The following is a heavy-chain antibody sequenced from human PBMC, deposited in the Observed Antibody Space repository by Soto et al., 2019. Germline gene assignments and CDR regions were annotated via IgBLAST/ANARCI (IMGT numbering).Heavy chain of an antibody. D-gene: IGHD2-2*01. CDR2: IIPILGIA. CDR3: AREFSSTSCYAYA. CDR1: GGTFSSYT. Sequence: QVQLVQSGAEVKKPGSSVKVSCKASGGTFSSYTISWVRQAPGQGLEWMGRIIPILGIANYAQKFQGRVTITADKPTRTVYMELISLRSEYSAVYYCAREFSSTSCYAYAWGQGTLVTVSS. V-gene: IGHV1-69*08. J-gene: IGHJ5*02.